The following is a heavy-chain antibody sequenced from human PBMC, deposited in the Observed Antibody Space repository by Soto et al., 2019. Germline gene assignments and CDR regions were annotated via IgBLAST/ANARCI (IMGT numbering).Heavy chain of an antibody. Sequence: EVQLLESGGGLVQPGGSLRLSCAASGFTFSSYAMSWVRQAPGKGLEWVSAISGSGGSTYYADSVKGRFTISRDNPKITLYIQMNRLRADNTAVYYCAKAVHKQWLVRWFDPWGQGTLVTVSS. CDR3: AKAVHKQWLVRWFDP. D-gene: IGHD6-19*01. J-gene: IGHJ5*02. CDR2: ISGSGGST. V-gene: IGHV3-23*01. CDR1: GFTFSSYA.